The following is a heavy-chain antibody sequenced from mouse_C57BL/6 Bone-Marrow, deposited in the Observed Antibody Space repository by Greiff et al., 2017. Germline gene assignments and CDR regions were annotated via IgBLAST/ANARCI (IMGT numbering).Heavy chain of an antibody. CDR2: ILPSIGRT. V-gene: IGHV15-2*01. Sequence: QVQLQQSGSELRSPGSSVKLSCKDFDSEVFPIAYMSWVRQKPGHGFEWIGGILPSIGRTIYGEKFEDKATLDADTLSNTAYLELNSLTSEDSAIYYCARNGTAQATWYFDVWGTGTTVTVSS. D-gene: IGHD3-2*02. CDR1: DSEVFPIAY. CDR3: ARNGTAQATWYFDV. J-gene: IGHJ1*03.